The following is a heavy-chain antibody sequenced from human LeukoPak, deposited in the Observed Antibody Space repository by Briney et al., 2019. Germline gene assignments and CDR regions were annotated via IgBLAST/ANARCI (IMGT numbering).Heavy chain of an antibody. CDR2: ISAYNGKT. D-gene: IGHD4-17*01. CDR3: ARATVTTLSDAFDI. V-gene: IGHV1-18*01. Sequence: ASVKVSCKASGYTFSNYGFSWVRQAPGQGLEWMGWISAYNGKTNYAQKVQGRVTMTTDTSTSTAYMDPRSLRSDDTAVYYCARATVTTLSDAFDIWGQGTMVTVSS. J-gene: IGHJ3*02. CDR1: GYTFSNYG.